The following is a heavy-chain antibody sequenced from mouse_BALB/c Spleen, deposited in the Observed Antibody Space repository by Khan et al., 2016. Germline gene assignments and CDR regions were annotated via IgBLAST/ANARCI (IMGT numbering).Heavy chain of an antibody. CDR1: GFTFSSFG. CDR2: INSGSTTI. J-gene: IGHJ2*01. CDR3: TRSKGNWDDFDY. D-gene: IGHD4-1*01. Sequence: EVQPVESGGGLVQPGGSRRLSCAASGFTFSSFGMHWVRQAPEKGLEWVAYINSGSTTIFYADTVKGRFTISRDNPKNTLFLQMTSLRSEDTAMYYCTRSKGNWDDFDYWGQGTTLTVSS. V-gene: IGHV5-17*02.